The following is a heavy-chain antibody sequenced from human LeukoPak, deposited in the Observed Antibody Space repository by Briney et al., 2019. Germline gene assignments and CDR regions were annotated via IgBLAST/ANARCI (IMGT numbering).Heavy chain of an antibody. D-gene: IGHD6-13*01. J-gene: IGHJ4*02. CDR3: ARVLYSSSWYQGHYFDY. CDR1: GYTFTSYG. Sequence: VSVKVSCKASGYTFTSYGISWVRQAPGQGLEWMGWISAYNGNTNYAQKLQGRVTMTTDTSTSTAYMELRSLRSDDTAVYYCARVLYSSSWYQGHYFDYWGQGTLVTVSS. CDR2: ISAYNGNT. V-gene: IGHV1-18*01.